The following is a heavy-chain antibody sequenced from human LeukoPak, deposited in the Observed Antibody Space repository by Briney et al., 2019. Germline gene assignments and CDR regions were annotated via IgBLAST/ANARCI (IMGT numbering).Heavy chain of an antibody. Sequence: GGSLRLSCSASGFTFSRYAMHWVRQPPGKGLEYVSVITNNGRSTYYADSVKGRFTISRDNSKNTLYLQMSSLRAEDTAVYYCASTYSYDSSGYYPFDYWGQGTLVTVPS. J-gene: IGHJ4*02. CDR2: ITNNGRST. CDR1: GFTFSRYA. V-gene: IGHV3-64D*06. CDR3: ASTYSYDSSGYYPFDY. D-gene: IGHD3-22*01.